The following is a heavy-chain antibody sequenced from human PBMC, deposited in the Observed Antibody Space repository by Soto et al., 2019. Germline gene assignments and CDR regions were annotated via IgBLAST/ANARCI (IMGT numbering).Heavy chain of an antibody. V-gene: IGHV3-11*01. CDR3: ARGRGYYDSSGYDF. D-gene: IGHD3-22*01. Sequence: PGGSLRLSCAASGFTFSDYYMNWIRQAPGKGLEWISYISGGGGSTIYYTDSVKGRFTISRDNTKKSLYLDMNSVRAEDTAVYFCARGRGYYDSSGYDFWGQGTPVTVSS. CDR1: GFTFSDYY. J-gene: IGHJ4*02. CDR2: ISGGGGSTI.